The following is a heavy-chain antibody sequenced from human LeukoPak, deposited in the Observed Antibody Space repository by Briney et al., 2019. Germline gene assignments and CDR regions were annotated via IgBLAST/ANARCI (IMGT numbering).Heavy chain of an antibody. Sequence: SETLSLTCTVSGGSISSSSYYWGWIRQPPGKGLEWIGSIYHSGSTYYNPSLKSRVTISVDTSKNQFSLKLSSVIAADTAVYYRARLLVSVVWDAFDIWGQGTMVTVSS. D-gene: IGHD2-15*01. J-gene: IGHJ3*02. CDR3: ARLLVSVVWDAFDI. CDR1: GGSISSSSYY. CDR2: IYHSGST. V-gene: IGHV4-39*07.